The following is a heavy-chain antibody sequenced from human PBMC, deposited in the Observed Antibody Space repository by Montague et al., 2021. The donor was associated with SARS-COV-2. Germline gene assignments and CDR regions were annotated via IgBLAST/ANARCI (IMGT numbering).Heavy chain of an antibody. Sequence: SETLSLTCTVSGGSISSNYWTWIRQPPGKGLESIGYIYHNGSTKYNTSLKSRVTISVDTSKNQFSLKLSSVSVADTTVYYCARGGGNSADYYNYTMDVWGQGTTVTVFS. CDR1: GGSISSNY. CDR2: IYHNGST. J-gene: IGHJ6*02. D-gene: IGHD4-23*01. V-gene: IGHV4-59*01. CDR3: ARGGGNSADYYNYTMDV.